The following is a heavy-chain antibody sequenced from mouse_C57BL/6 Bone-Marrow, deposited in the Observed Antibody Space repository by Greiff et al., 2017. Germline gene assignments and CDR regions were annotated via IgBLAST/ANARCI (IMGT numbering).Heavy chain of an antibody. CDR3: ARTYYGNSSWFAY. J-gene: IGHJ3*01. Sequence: QVTLKESGPGILKPSQTLSLTCSFSGFTLSTYGLGVGWLSQPPGMGLVWLAHICWDDDKYYNPDLKSRLTLSKDTSQNQVFLKIANVDTADTATYYCARTYYGNSSWFAYWGQGTLVTVSS. D-gene: IGHD2-10*01. V-gene: IGHV8-8*01. CDR2: ICWDDDK. CDR1: GFTLSTYGLG.